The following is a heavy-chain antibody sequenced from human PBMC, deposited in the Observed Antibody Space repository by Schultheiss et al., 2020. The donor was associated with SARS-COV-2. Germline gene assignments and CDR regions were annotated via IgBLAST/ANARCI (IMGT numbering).Heavy chain of an antibody. CDR1: GGSISSGSYY. Sequence: SETLSLTCTVSGGSISSGSYYWSWIRQPPGKGLEWIGEINHSESTNYNPSLKSRVTISVDTSKNQFSLKLSSVTAADTAVYYCARSVVTIVVAYSDYWGQGTLVTVSS. D-gene: IGHD3-22*01. V-gene: IGHV4-39*07. CDR2: INHSEST. CDR3: ARSVVTIVVAYSDY. J-gene: IGHJ4*02.